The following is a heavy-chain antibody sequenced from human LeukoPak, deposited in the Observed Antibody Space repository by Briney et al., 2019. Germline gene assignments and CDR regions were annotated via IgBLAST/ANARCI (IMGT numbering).Heavy chain of an antibody. D-gene: IGHD3-10*01. J-gene: IGHJ6*02. Sequence: GGSLRLSCAASGFTFSSYSMNWVRQDPGKVLEWVSSISSSSSYIYYADSVKGRFTISRDNAKNSLYLQMNSLRAEDTAVYYCARAWLTGGSYYAMDVWGQGTTVTVSS. CDR2: ISSSSSYI. V-gene: IGHV3-21*01. CDR3: ARAWLTGGSYYAMDV. CDR1: GFTFSSYS.